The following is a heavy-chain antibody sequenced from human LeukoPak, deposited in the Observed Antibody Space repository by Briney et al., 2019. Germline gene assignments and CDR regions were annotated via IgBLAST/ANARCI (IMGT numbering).Heavy chain of an antibody. CDR1: GFTFSSYG. CDR2: IRYDGSNK. CDR3: AKGAWSGYYRDSTFDI. Sequence: PGGSLRLSCAASGFTFSSYGMHWVRQAPGKGLEWVAFIRYDGSNKYYADSVKGRFTISRDNSKNTLYLQMNSLRAEDTAVYYCAKGAWSGYYRDSTFDIWGQGTMVTVSS. J-gene: IGHJ3*02. D-gene: IGHD3-3*01. V-gene: IGHV3-30*02.